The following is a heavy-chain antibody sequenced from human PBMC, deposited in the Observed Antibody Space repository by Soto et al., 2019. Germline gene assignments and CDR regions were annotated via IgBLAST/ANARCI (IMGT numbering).Heavy chain of an antibody. CDR2: INHSGST. D-gene: IGHD3-22*01. CDR3: ARDYDSSGYPRYYFDY. V-gene: IGHV4-34*01. Sequence: SETLSLTCAVYGGSFSGYYWSWIRQPPGKGLEWIGEINHSGSTNYNPSLKSRVTISVDTSKNQFSLNLYSVTAEDTAVYYCARDYDSSGYPRYYFDYWGQGTLVTVSS. J-gene: IGHJ4*02. CDR1: GGSFSGYY.